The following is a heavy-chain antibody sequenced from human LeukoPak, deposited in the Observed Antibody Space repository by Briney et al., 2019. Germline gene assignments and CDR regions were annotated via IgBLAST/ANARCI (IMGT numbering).Heavy chain of an antibody. CDR2: IYYSGST. CDR1: GGSISSMSYY. J-gene: IGHJ4*02. V-gene: IGHV4-39*01. D-gene: IGHD6-6*01. CDR3: ARYFRIAASIVY. Sequence: NPSETLSLTCTVSGGSISSMSYYWGWIRQPPEKGLEWIGIIYYSGSTYYNPSLKSRVTISVDTSKNPFYLQLSSVTAADTAVYYCARYFRIAASIVYWGQGTLVTVSS.